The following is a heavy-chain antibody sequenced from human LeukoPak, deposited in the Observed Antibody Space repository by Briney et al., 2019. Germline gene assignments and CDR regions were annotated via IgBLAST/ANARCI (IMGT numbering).Heavy chain of an antibody. Sequence: SETLSLTCTVSGGSISSYYWSWIRQPPGKGLERIGYIYYSGSTNYNPSLKSRVTISVDTSMNQFSLKLSSVTAADTAVYYCARGSIAVAGTFDYWGQGTLVTVSS. CDR1: GGSISSYY. J-gene: IGHJ4*02. V-gene: IGHV4-59*01. D-gene: IGHD6-19*01. CDR3: ARGSIAVAGTFDY. CDR2: IYYSGST.